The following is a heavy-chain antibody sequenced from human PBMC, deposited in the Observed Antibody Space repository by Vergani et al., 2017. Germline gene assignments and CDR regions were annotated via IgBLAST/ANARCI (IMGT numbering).Heavy chain of an antibody. J-gene: IGHJ4*02. CDR3: AKRAGSSGWYYFDY. V-gene: IGHV3-53*05. CDR1: GFTVSSNY. Sequence: VQLVETGGGLIQPGGSLRLSCAASGFTVSSNYMSWVRQAPGKGLEWVSVIYSGGSTYYADSVKGRFTISRDNAKNSLYLQMNSLRAEDTALYYCAKRAGSSGWYYFDYWGQGTLVTVSS. D-gene: IGHD6-19*01. CDR2: IYSGGST.